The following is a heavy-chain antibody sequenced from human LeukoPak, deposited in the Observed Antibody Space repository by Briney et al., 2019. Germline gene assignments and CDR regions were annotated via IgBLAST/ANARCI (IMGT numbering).Heavy chain of an antibody. Sequence: GASVKVSCKASGYTFSSSDINWVRQATGQGLEWMGWMNPNSGNTYYAQRFQGRVTMTRDTSISTAYMEVSSLRSEDTAVYYCARGNKAVPGTPYYFEYWGQGTLVTVSS. V-gene: IGHV1-8*01. CDR1: GYTFSSSD. J-gene: IGHJ4*02. CDR2: MNPNSGNT. D-gene: IGHD6-19*01. CDR3: ARGNKAVPGTPYYFEY.